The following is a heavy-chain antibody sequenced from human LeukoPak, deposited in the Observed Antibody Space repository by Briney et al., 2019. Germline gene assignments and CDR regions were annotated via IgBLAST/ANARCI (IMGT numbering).Heavy chain of an antibody. V-gene: IGHV1-18*01. CDR2: INAYSANT. J-gene: IGHJ6*03. D-gene: IGHD6-6*01. CDR3: AREGGIARPPYLYYYIDV. Sequence: GSVKVSCTASGYTFKNHDIKWVRQAPGRGLEWMGWINAYSANTNSAQEFQDRVIMTTDTATSTAYLELRSLRSDDTAVYYCAREGGIARPPYLYYYIDVWGKGTTVTVSS. CDR1: GYTFKNHD.